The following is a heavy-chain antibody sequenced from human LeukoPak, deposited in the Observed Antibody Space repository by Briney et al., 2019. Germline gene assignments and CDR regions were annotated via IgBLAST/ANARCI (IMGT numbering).Heavy chain of an antibody. CDR3: AREGGLYCPLDY. Sequence: SETLSLTCGVSGGSVTSTNWWTWVRQPPGKGLEWIGEVHLDGRTNYNPSLKSRLTMSVDLSENHISLKLTSVTAADTAVYYCAREGGLYCPLDYSGQGTLVTVSS. V-gene: IGHV4-4*02. D-gene: IGHD2-21*02. J-gene: IGHJ4*02. CDR2: VHLDGRT. CDR1: GGSVTSTNW.